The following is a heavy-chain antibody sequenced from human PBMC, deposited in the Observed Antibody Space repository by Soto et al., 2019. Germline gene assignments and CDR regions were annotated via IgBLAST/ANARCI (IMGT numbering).Heavy chain of an antibody. CDR1: EYNFSTYW. CDR2: IYPGDSDT. V-gene: IGHV5-51*01. CDR3: ARHDKTFSGSYSDY. Sequence: PGESLKISCKGSEYNFSTYWIAWVRQMPGKGLEWMGIIYPGDSDTRYSPSFQGQVTISADKSISTVYLQWSSLKASDTAMYYCARHDKTFSGSYSDYWGQGTLVTVSS. D-gene: IGHD1-26*01. J-gene: IGHJ4*02.